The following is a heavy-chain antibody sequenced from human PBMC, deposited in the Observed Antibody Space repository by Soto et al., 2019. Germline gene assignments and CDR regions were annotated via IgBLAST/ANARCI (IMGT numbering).Heavy chain of an antibody. V-gene: IGHV4-31*03. D-gene: IGHD3-3*01. CDR3: ARTSIFGVVLNAFDL. J-gene: IGHJ3*01. CDR2: ISYSGNT. Sequence: QVQLQESGPGLVKPSQTLSLTCTVSGGSFSGGGYYWSWIRQHPGKGLEWMGYISYSGNTKYKPSLQSRITISVDTSENQFSLRLTSVTAADTAIYFCARTSIFGVVLNAFDLWGQGTLVTVSS. CDR1: GGSFSGGGYY.